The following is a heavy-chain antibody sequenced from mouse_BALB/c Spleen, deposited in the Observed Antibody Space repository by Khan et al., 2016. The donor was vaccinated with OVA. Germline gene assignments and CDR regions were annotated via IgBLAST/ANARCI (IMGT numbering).Heavy chain of an antibody. V-gene: IGHV1S137*01. D-gene: IGHD2-2*01. CDR3: GRGSGNDRFAY. Sequence: QVQLQQSGPELVRPGVSVKISCKGSGYTFTDFAMHWVKQSHAKSLEWIGVISTHYGNIDYNQKFKDKATMTVDKSSNTAYMELARFTSEDPAVYYCGRGSGNDRFAYWGQGTLVTGSA. CDR1: GYTFTDFA. CDR2: ISTHYGNI. J-gene: IGHJ3*01.